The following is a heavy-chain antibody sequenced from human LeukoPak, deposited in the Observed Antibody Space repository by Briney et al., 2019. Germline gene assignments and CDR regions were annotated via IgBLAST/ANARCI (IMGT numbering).Heavy chain of an antibody. CDR1: GFTFSSYW. J-gene: IGHJ4*02. D-gene: IGHD3-22*01. CDR3: ASYPYDSSWELCYFDY. V-gene: IGHV3-7*02. CDR2: IKQDGRDK. Sequence: GGSLRLSCAASGFTFSSYWMSWVRQAPGKGLEWVANIKQDGRDKYYVDSVKGRFTISRGNAKNSLYLQMNSLRAKDTAVYYCASYPYDSSWELCYFDYWGQGNLVTVSS.